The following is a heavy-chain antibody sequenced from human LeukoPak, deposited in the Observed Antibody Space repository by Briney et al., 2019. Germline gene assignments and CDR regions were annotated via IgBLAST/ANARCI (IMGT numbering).Heavy chain of an antibody. D-gene: IGHD2-2*01. CDR3: AKDDIVVVPANYGMDV. J-gene: IGHJ6*02. Sequence: GGSLTLSCAASGFTFSSYAMSWVRQAPGRGLDWVSAINGSGGSTYHADPVKGPFTISRDNSKNKLYLQMNSLRAEDTAVYYCAKDDIVVVPANYGMDVWGQGTTVTVSS. CDR2: INGSGGST. V-gene: IGHV3-23*01. CDR1: GFTFSSYA.